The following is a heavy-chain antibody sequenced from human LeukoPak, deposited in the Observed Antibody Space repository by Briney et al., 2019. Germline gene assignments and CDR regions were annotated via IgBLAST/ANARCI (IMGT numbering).Heavy chain of an antibody. V-gene: IGHV1-69*13. D-gene: IGHD3-22*01. CDR3: ASRPYYYDSSGYYYGAFDI. Sequence: SVKVSCKASGGTFTKYAISWVRQAPGQGLEWMGGVIPIFGIANYAQKFQGRVTITADESTSTAYMELSSLRSEDTAVYYCASRPYYYDSSGYYYGAFDIWGQGTMVTVSS. CDR2: VIPIFGIA. J-gene: IGHJ3*02. CDR1: GGTFTKYA.